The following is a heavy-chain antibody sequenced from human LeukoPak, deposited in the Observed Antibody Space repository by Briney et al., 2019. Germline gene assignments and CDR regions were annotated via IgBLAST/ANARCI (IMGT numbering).Heavy chain of an antibody. J-gene: IGHJ6*03. CDR2: ISAYNGNT. CDR3: ARMGSTVTTYYYYMDV. V-gene: IGHV1-18*01. CDR1: GYTFTSYG. Sequence: ASVKVSCKASGYTFTSYGISWVRQAPGQGREWRGWISAYNGNTNYAQKLQGRVTMTTDTSTSTAYMELRSLRSDDTAVYYCARMGSTVTTYYYYMDVWGKGTTVTVAS. D-gene: IGHD4-17*01.